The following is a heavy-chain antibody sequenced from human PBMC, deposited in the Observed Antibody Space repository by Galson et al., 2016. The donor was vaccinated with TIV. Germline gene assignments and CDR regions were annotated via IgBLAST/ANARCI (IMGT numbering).Heavy chain of an antibody. V-gene: IGHV3-9*01. D-gene: IGHD2-15*01. CDR1: GFIFDEYA. CDR2: ISWKGDNI. CDR3: VKTNIYLRTVVADGAFDV. Sequence: SLRLSCAASGFIFDEYAMHWVRQAPGKGLEWVSGISWKGDNIGYVDSVKGRFTITRDNAKNSLYLQMNSLRREDAALYYCVKTNIYLRTVVADGAFDVWGQGTRVTVSS. J-gene: IGHJ3*01.